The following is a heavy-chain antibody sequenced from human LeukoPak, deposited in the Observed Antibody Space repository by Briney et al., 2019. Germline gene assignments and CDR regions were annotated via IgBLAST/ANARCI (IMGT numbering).Heavy chain of an antibody. CDR3: ARWGMEMATQGSENAFDI. CDR2: INPSGGST. Sequence: ASVKVSCKASGCTFTSYYMHWVRQAPGQGLEWMGIINPSGGSTSYAQKFQGRVTMTRDTSTSTVYMELSSLRSEDTAVYYCARWGMEMATQGSENAFDIWGQGTMVTVSS. V-gene: IGHV1-46*01. D-gene: IGHD5-24*01. J-gene: IGHJ3*02. CDR1: GCTFTSYY.